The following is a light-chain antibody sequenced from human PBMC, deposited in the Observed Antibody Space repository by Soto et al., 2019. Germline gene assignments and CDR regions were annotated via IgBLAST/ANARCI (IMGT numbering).Light chain of an antibody. J-gene: IGKJ5*01. CDR1: QNIRSR. Sequence: DIQMTQSPSTLSASVGDRVTITCRASQNIRSRLAWFQQKPGKAPNLLIYDASRLQSGVPSRFSGSGGGTDFTLSISSVQPEDFATYFCQQSYMDPITFGQGTRLEI. CDR3: QQSYMDPIT. V-gene: IGKV1-39*01. CDR2: DAS.